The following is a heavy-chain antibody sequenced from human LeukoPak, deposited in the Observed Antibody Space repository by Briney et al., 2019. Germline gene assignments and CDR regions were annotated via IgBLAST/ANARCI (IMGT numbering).Heavy chain of an antibody. J-gene: IGHJ6*03. V-gene: IGHV4-34*01. CDR1: GGSFSGYY. CDR3: ARDEYRSSWYRLYYYYYMDV. Sequence: SETLSLTCAVYGGSFSGYYWSWIRQPPGKGLEWIGEINHSGSTNYNPSLKSRVTISVDTSKNQFSLKLSSVTAADTAVYYCARDEYRSSWYRLYYYYYMDVWGKGTTVTVSS. D-gene: IGHD6-13*01. CDR2: INHSGST.